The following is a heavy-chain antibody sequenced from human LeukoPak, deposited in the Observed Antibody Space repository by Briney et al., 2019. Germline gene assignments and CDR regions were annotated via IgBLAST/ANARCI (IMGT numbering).Heavy chain of an antibody. Sequence: ASVKVSCKASGYTFTGYYMHWVRQAPGQGLEWMGRVNPNNGVPNYAQKFQGRVTMTRDTAISTAYMELSSLRYDDTAVYFCAREVGYSSSYYGRFDPWGQGTLVTVSS. J-gene: IGHJ5*02. CDR2: VNPNNGVP. CDR1: GYTFTGYY. V-gene: IGHV1-2*06. D-gene: IGHD6-13*01. CDR3: AREVGYSSSYYGRFDP.